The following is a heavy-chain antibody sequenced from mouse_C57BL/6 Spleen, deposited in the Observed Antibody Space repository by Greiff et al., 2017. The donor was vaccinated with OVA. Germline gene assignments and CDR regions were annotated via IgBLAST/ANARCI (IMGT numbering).Heavy chain of an antibody. CDR3: ARGDDGYSYDYYAMDY. V-gene: IGHV1-55*01. Sequence: QVQLQQSGAELVKPGASVKMSCKASGYTFTSYWITWVKQRPGQGLEWIGDIYPGSGSTNYNEKFKSKATLTVDTSSSTAYMQLSSLTSEDSAVYYCARGDDGYSYDYYAMDYWGQGTSVTVSS. CDR1: GYTFTSYW. D-gene: IGHD2-3*01. J-gene: IGHJ4*01. CDR2: IYPGSGST.